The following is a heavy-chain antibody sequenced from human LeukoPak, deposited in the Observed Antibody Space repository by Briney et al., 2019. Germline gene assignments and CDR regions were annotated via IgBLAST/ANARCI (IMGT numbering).Heavy chain of an antibody. Sequence: GASVKVSCKASGYTFTGYYMHWVRQAPGQGLEWMGWINPNSGGTNYAQKFQGRVTMTRDTSISTAYMELSRLRSEDTAVYYCAREVGTTGTTDYWGQGTLVTVSS. CDR2: INPNSGGT. CDR3: AREVGTTGTTDY. V-gene: IGHV1-2*02. J-gene: IGHJ4*02. CDR1: GYTFTGYY. D-gene: IGHD1-1*01.